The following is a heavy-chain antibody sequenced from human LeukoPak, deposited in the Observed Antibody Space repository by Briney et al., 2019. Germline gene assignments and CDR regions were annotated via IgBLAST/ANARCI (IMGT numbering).Heavy chain of an antibody. Sequence: SETLSLTCTVSGGSISTYSWNWIRQPAGKGLEWIGRIFASGTTKYNPSLKSRVTISVDTSKNQFSLKLSSVTAADTAVYYCARGTSTGDAFDIWGQGTMVTVSS. CDR2: IFASGTT. CDR1: GGSISTYS. V-gene: IGHV4-4*07. J-gene: IGHJ3*02. CDR3: ARGTSTGDAFDI. D-gene: IGHD2-8*02.